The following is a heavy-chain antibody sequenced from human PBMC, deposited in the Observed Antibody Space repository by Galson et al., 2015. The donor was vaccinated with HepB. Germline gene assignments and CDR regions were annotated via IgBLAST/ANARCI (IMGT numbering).Heavy chain of an antibody. V-gene: IGHV1-3*01. CDR1: GYTFTSYA. CDR3: ARDLDSASSGWYYYYYYGMDV. CDR2: INAGNGNT. D-gene: IGHD6-19*01. J-gene: IGHJ6*02. Sequence: SVKVSCKASGYTFTSYAMHWVRQAPGQRLEWMGWINAGNGNTKYSQKFQGRVTITRDTSASTAYMELSSLRSEDTAVYYCARDLDSASSGWYYYYYYGMDVWGQGTTVTVSS.